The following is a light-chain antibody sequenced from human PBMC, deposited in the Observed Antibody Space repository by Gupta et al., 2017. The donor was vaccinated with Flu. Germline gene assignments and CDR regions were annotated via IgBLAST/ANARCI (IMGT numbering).Light chain of an antibody. V-gene: IGLV7-46*01. CDR2: DTT. CDR3: LLSISDGDV. CDR1: TGPVTSGPY. J-gene: IGLJ1*01. Sequence: QAVLTQEPSLTVSPGGTVTLTCDFTTGPVTSGPYPYWLQQQPGHARRTLIFDTTDTPPWTPARFSGFLVGAKAALTLSGAQPEDEADYYCLLSISDGDVFGPGTKVTVL.